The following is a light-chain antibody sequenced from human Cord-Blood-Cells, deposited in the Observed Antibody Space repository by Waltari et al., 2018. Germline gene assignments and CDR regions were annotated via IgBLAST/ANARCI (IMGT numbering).Light chain of an antibody. V-gene: IGLV1-44*01. CDR2: SNN. Sequence: QSVLTQPPSASGTPGQRVTISCSGSSSNIGSNTVNWYQQLPGTAPKRLISSNNQRPSGVPDRCSGSKSGTSASLAISGLQSEDEADYYCAAWDDSLNGVVFGGGTKLTVL. CDR1: SSNIGSNT. J-gene: IGLJ2*01. CDR3: AAWDDSLNGVV.